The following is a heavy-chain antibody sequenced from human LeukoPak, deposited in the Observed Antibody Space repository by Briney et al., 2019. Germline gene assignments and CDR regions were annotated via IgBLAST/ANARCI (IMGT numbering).Heavy chain of an antibody. J-gene: IGHJ6*03. CDR3: ARFGGRRVYCSSTSCYWYYYMDV. V-gene: IGHV3-48*01. CDR1: GFTFSSYS. Sequence: GGSLRLSCAASGFTFSSYSMNWVRQAPGKGLEWVSYISSSSSTIYCADSVKGRFTISRDNAKNSLYLQMNSLRAEDTAVYYCARFGGRRVYCSSTSCYWYYYMDVWGKGTTVTVSS. D-gene: IGHD2-2*01. CDR2: ISSSSSTI.